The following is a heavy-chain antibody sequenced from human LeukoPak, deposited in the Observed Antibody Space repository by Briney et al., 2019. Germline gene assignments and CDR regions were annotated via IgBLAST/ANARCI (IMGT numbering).Heavy chain of an antibody. D-gene: IGHD4/OR15-4a*01. V-gene: IGHV3-21*01. CDR2: ISSSSSYI. CDR3: AREGNDYGAEMDV. J-gene: IGHJ6*04. Sequence: GGSLRLSCAASGFTFSSYSMNWVRQAPGKGLEWVSSISSSSSYIYYADSVKGRFTISRDNAKNSLYLQMNSLRAEDTAVYDCAREGNDYGAEMDVWGKGTTVTVSS. CDR1: GFTFSSYS.